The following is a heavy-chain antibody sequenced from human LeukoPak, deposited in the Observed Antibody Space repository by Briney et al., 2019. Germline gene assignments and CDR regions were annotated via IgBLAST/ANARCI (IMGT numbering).Heavy chain of an antibody. V-gene: IGHV3-11*04. J-gene: IGHJ4*02. CDR1: GFTFSDYY. CDR2: ISSSGYTT. D-gene: IGHD1-1*01. Sequence: GGPLRLSCAASGFTFSDYYMAGIGKAPGKGLKWISYISSSGYTTYDADSVKGRFTISRDNAQNYLYQQLNSLRVEGTAVYFCARETAYNRLDYWGQGTLVTVSS. CDR3: ARETAYNRLDY.